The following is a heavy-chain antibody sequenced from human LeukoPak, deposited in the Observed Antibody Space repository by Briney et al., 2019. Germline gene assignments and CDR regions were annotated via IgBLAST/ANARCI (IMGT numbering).Heavy chain of an antibody. CDR2: TLYDGSKE. CDR3: AKGPNFGSWRAVHY. D-gene: IGHD3-10*01. J-gene: IGHJ4*02. Sequence: GGSLRLSCAASGFTFNSYTMHWVRQAPGKGLEWVALTLYDGSKEYYADSVKGRFTISRDKSKNTLYLQMNSLRTDDTAIYYCAKGPNFGSWRAVHYWGQGSLVTVSS. CDR1: GFTFNSYT. V-gene: IGHV3-30-3*01.